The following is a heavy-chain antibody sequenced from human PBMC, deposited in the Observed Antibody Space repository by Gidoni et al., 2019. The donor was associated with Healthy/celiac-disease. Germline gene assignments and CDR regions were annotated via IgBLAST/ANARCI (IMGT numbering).Heavy chain of an antibody. Sequence: QVQLVQSGAEVKKPGASVKASCQAAGSTFTGYYMHWVRQAPGQGLEWMGWNNPNSGGTNYAQKFQGRVTMTRDTSISTAYMELSRLRSDDTAVYYCARGLLRFGDLNYWGQGTLVTVSS. V-gene: IGHV1-2*02. J-gene: IGHJ4*02. CDR3: ARGLLRFGDLNY. D-gene: IGHD3-10*01. CDR2: NNPNSGGT. CDR1: GSTFTGYY.